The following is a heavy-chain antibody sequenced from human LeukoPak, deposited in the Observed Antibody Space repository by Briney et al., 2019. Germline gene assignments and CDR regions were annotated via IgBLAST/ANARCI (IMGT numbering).Heavy chain of an antibody. CDR1: GGSFSGYY. Sequence: SETLSLTCAVYGGSFSGYYWSWIRQPPGKGLEWIGEINHSGSTNYNPSLKSRVTISVDTSKNQLSLKLSSVTAADTAVYYCARIRYSENIDYWGQGTLVTVSS. CDR3: ARIRYSENIDY. CDR2: INHSGST. J-gene: IGHJ4*02. V-gene: IGHV4-34*01. D-gene: IGHD1-1*01.